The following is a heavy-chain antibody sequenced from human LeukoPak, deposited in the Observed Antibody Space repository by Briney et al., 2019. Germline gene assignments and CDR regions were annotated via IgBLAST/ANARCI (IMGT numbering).Heavy chain of an antibody. V-gene: IGHV3-23*01. D-gene: IGHD2-2*01. CDR2: VTGSYESI. CDR3: AKFWGYRSNSSCYTVDY. J-gene: IGHJ4*02. Sequence: GGSLRLSCAASGFTFSTHAMSWVRQAPGKGLEWVASVTGSYESIYYADSVKGRFTISRDNSKNTLYLQMNSLRAEDTAIYYCAKFWGYRSNSSCYTVDYWGQGTLVTVSS. CDR1: GFTFSTHA.